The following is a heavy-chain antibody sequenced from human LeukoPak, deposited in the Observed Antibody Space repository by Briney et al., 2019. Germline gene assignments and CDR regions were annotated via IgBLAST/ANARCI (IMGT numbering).Heavy chain of an antibody. D-gene: IGHD1-26*01. CDR2: IIPIFGTA. J-gene: IGHJ4*02. CDR3: ARDLFRRIVGALGY. Sequence: VASVKVSCKASGGTFSSYAISWVRQAPGQGLEWMGGIIPIFGTANYAQKFQGRVTITADESTSTAYMELSSLRSEDTAVYYCARDLFRRIVGALGYWGQGTLVTVSS. CDR1: GGTFSSYA. V-gene: IGHV1-69*13.